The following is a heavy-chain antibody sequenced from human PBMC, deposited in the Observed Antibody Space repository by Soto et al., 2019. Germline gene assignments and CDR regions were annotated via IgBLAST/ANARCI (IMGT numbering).Heavy chain of an antibody. CDR1: GGSFSGFH. J-gene: IGHJ6*02. V-gene: IGHV4-34*02. CDR2: INHYGST. CDR3: ARGRQVAPSALFRRAGDYSLDV. D-gene: IGHD2-2*01. Sequence: QVQLQQWGAGLLKPSETLSLTCAVYGGSFSGFHWSWLRQAPGKGLEWVGEINHYGSTNYNPSLKSRVTISADTSKNQFSLKLSSVTAADTALYFCARGRQVAPSALFRRAGDYSLDVWGQGTTVTVSS.